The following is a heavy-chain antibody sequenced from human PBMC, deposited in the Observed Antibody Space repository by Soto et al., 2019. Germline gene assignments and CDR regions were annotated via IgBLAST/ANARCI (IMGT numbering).Heavy chain of an antibody. Sequence: QVHLQESGPGLVKPSQTLSLTCTVSGGSLTSNGYYWSWIRQRPEKGLEWLGYIYYSGTTHFNPSLKCRLSISMGTSNNQFSLNLTSVTAADTAVYFCARDVLYSAVFEIWGQGTLVTVSA. V-gene: IGHV4-31*03. CDR2: IYYSGTT. J-gene: IGHJ3*02. CDR1: GGSLTSNGYY. CDR3: ARDVLYSAVFEI. D-gene: IGHD3-3*01.